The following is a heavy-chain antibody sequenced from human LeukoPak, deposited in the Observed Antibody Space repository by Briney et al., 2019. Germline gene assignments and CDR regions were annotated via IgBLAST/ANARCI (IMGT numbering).Heavy chain of an antibody. J-gene: IGHJ3*02. D-gene: IGHD3-10*01. CDR1: GFTFSSYA. CDR3: TTDDLRITMVRGNAFDI. V-gene: IGHV3-15*01. Sequence: KPGGSLRLSCAASGFTFSSYAMHWVRQAPGKGLEWVGRIKSKTDGGTTDYAAPVKGRFTISRDDSKNTLYLQVNSLKTEDTAVYYCTTDDLRITMVRGNAFDIWGQGTMVTVSS. CDR2: IKSKTDGGTT.